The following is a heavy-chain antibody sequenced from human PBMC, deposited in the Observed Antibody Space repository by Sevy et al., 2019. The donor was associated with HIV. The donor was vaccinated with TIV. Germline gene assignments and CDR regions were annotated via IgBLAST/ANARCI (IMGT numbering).Heavy chain of an antibody. D-gene: IGHD6-13*01. V-gene: IGHV3-23*01. Sequence: GGSLRLSCAASGFIFSSYVMTWVRQAPGKGLEWVSTISGSGGYTYYAESVKGRFTISRDNSKNILYLQMNSLRAEDTAVYYCEAITTAGRDYWGQGTLVTVSS. CDR2: ISGSGGYT. J-gene: IGHJ4*02. CDR1: GFIFSSYV. CDR3: EAITTAGRDY.